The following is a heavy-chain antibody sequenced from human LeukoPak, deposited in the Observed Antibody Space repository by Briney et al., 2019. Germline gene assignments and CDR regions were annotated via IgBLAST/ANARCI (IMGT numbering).Heavy chain of an antibody. CDR2: MNPNSGNT. CDR1: GYTFTSYD. D-gene: IGHD3-10*01. V-gene: IGHV1-8*01. J-gene: IGHJ4*02. Sequence: ASVKVSCKASGYTFTSYDINWVRQATGQGLERMGWMNPNSGNTGYAQKFQGRVTMTRNTSISTAYMELSSLRSEDTAVYYCARGAWRITMVRGVSLLFDYWGQGTLVTVSS. CDR3: ARGAWRITMVRGVSLLFDY.